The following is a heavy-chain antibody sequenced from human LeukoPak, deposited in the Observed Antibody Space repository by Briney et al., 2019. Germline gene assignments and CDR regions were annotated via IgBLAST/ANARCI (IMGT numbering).Heavy chain of an antibody. Sequence: GGSLRLSCAASGFTFSSYAMSWVRQAPGKGLEWVSAISGSGGSTYYTDSVTGRLTISRDNSKSTLYLQMNSLRAEDTAVYYCGRNDIAVAGTVSTFDYWGQGTLVTVSS. D-gene: IGHD6-19*01. J-gene: IGHJ4*02. CDR3: GRNDIAVAGTVSTFDY. CDR2: ISGSGGST. V-gene: IGHV3-23*01. CDR1: GFTFSSYA.